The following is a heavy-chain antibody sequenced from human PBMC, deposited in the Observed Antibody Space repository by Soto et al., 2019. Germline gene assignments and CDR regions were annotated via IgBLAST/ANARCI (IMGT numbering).Heavy chain of an antibody. Sequence: GESLKISCKGSGYSFTSYWIGWVRQMPGKGLEWMGIIYPGGSDTRYSPSFQGQVTISADKSISTAYLQWSSLKASDTAMYYCARTFLNYYDSRNNWFDPWGQGTLVTVS. J-gene: IGHJ5*02. CDR3: ARTFLNYYDSRNNWFDP. V-gene: IGHV5-51*01. D-gene: IGHD3-22*01. CDR1: GYSFTSYW. CDR2: IYPGGSDT.